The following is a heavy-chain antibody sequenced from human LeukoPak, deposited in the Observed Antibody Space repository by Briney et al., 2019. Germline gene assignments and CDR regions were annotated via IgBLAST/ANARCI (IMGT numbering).Heavy chain of an antibody. Sequence: ASVKVSCKASGYTFTSYDINWVRQATGQGLEWMGWMNPNSGNTGYAQKFQGRVTMTRNTSISTAYMELSSLRSEDTAVYYCARGQASYYYDSSGYNYWGQGTLVTVSS. V-gene: IGHV1-8*01. D-gene: IGHD3-22*01. CDR1: GYTFTSYD. CDR3: ARGQASYYYDSSGYNY. J-gene: IGHJ4*02. CDR2: MNPNSGNT.